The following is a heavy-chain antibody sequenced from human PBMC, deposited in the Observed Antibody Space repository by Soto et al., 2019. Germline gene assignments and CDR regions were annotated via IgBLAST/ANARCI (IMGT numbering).Heavy chain of an antibody. D-gene: IGHD5-12*01. CDR3: ARGRDIVATPFDY. CDR2: MNPNSGNT. J-gene: IGHJ4*02. CDR1: GYTFTSYD. Sequence: ALVKVACKASGYTFTSYDINWVRQDTGQGLEWMGWMNPNSGNTGYAQKFQGRVTMTRNTSISTAYMELSSLRSEDTAVYYCARGRDIVATPFDYWGQGTLVTVSS. V-gene: IGHV1-8*01.